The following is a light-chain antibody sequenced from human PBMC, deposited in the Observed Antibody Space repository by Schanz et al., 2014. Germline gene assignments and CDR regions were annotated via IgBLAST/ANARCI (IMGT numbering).Light chain of an antibody. Sequence: QSALTQPPSASGSPGQSVTISCTGTSSDVGGYNYVSWYRQHPGNAPQLIIYEVNKRPSGVPDRFSGSKSGNTASLTVSGLQAEDEADYYCSSYAGSNNLVFGGGTKLTVL. J-gene: IGLJ3*02. CDR1: SSDVGGYNY. CDR3: SSYAGSNNLV. V-gene: IGLV2-8*01. CDR2: EVN.